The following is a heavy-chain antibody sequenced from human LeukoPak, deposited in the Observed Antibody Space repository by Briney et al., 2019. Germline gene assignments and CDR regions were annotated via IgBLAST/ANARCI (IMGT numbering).Heavy chain of an antibody. CDR1: GFTFSSYA. D-gene: IGHD1-26*01. J-gene: IGHJ4*02. CDR2: ISSSSSTV. Sequence: PGGSLRLSCAASGFTFSSYAMNWVRQAPGKGLEWVSYISSSSSTVYYADSVKGRFTISRDNSKNTLYLQMNSLRAEDTAVYYCARVSSGSDFDYWGQGTLVTVSS. CDR3: ARVSSGSDFDY. V-gene: IGHV3-48*01.